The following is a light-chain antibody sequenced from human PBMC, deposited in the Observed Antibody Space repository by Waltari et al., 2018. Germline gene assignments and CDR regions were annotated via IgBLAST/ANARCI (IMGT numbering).Light chain of an antibody. CDR2: EVT. Sequence: QSALTQPPSASGSPGQSVTISCTGTSSDVGGYDYVSWYQQHPDKAPKLMIYEVTKRPSGVPDRFSGSKSGNTASLTVSGLQAEDEADYYCSSYAGSNLWVFGGRTKLTVL. CDR1: SSDVGGYDY. CDR3: SSYAGSNLWV. J-gene: IGLJ3*02. V-gene: IGLV2-8*01.